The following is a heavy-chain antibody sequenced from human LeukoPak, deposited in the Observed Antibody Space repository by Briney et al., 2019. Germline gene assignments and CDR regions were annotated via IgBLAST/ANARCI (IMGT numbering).Heavy chain of an antibody. J-gene: IGHJ4*02. Sequence: GSSVKVSCKASGGTFSSYGISWVRQAPGQGLEWMGWISAYNGNTNYAQKLQGRVTMTTDTSTSTAYMELRSLRSDDTAVYYCARDLLYIAVAGTGGYWGQGTLVTVSS. D-gene: IGHD6-19*01. CDR2: ISAYNGNT. CDR1: GGTFSSYG. V-gene: IGHV1-18*01. CDR3: ARDLLYIAVAGTGGY.